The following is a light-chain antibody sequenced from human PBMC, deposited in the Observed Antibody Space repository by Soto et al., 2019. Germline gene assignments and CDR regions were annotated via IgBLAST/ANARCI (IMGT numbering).Light chain of an antibody. CDR3: QQYDKWPYT. Sequence: EIVMTQSPATLSVSAGERATLSCRASQSVSSNLAWYQKQPGQAPRLLMFGASTRATGIPARFSGSGSGTEFTLTISSLQSEDFAVYYCQQYDKWPYTFGRGTNLEIK. V-gene: IGKV3-15*01. J-gene: IGKJ2*01. CDR1: QSVSSN. CDR2: GAS.